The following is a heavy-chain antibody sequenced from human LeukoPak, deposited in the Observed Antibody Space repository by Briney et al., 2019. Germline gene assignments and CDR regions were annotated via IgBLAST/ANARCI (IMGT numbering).Heavy chain of an antibody. V-gene: IGHV3-11*04. CDR1: GFTVSSNY. CDR2: ISSSGSTI. CDR3: ARARDRVGYYYYMDV. J-gene: IGHJ6*03. Sequence: GGSLRLSCAASGFTVSSNYMSWIRQAPGKGLEWVSYISSSGSTIYYADSVKGRFTISRDNAKNSLYLQMNSLRAEDTAVYYCARARDRVGYYYYMDVWGKGTTVTVSS.